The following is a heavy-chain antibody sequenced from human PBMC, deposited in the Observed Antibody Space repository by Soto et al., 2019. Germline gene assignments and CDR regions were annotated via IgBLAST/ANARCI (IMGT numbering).Heavy chain of an antibody. V-gene: IGHV4-4*02. CDR3: ARRDYYDSTGYYTY. CDR2: VHHSGST. Sequence: SETLSLTCAVSGGSISSLYWWSWVRQPPGKGLEWIGEVHHSGSTNYNPTLKSRVTISVDKSKNKFTLKLNSMTTADKDKYYCARRDYYDSTGYYTYWGQGALVTVS. CDR1: GGSISSLYW. J-gene: IGHJ4*02. D-gene: IGHD3-22*01.